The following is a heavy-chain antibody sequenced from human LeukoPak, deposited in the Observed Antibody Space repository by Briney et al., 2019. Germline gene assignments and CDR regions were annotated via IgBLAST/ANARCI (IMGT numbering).Heavy chain of an antibody. D-gene: IGHD1-20*01. CDR3: ARDRLTGTGLEAFDI. CDR1: GYTFTSYG. CDR2: ISAYNGNT. V-gene: IGHV1-18*01. J-gene: IGHJ3*02. Sequence: GASVKVSCKASGYTFTSYGISWVRQAPGQGLEWMGWISAYNGNTNYAQKLQGRVTMTTDTSTSTAYMELRSLRSDDTAVYYCARDRLTGTGLEAFDIWGQGTMVTVSS.